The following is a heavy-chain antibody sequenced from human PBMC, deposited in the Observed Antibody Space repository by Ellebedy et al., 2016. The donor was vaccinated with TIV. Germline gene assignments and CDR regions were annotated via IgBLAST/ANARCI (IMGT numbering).Heavy chain of an antibody. Sequence: AASVKVSCKTSGYTFVSYGITWVRQAPGQGLEWMGWINTYNGNTKYAQTLQDRVTLTTDRSMNTVYMDLRSLRPDDTAVYYCARGLPYDSGEENYWGQGTLVTVSS. V-gene: IGHV1-18*01. CDR3: ARGLPYDSGEENY. CDR1: GYTFVSYG. CDR2: INTYNGNT. J-gene: IGHJ4*02. D-gene: IGHD3-10*01.